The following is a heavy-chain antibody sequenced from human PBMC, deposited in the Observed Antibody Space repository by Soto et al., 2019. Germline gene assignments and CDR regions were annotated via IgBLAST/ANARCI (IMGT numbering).Heavy chain of an antibody. D-gene: IGHD2-15*01. V-gene: IGHV3-23*01. J-gene: IGHJ4*02. CDR3: AKDRKGSYCSGGTCYSFDY. CDR1: GFTISTYV. Sequence: EVQLLESGGGLVQPGGSLRLSCAASGFTISTYVMSWVRQAPGKGLEWVSAISGSSDNTYYADSARGRFTISRDPSKSTLYLQINSLRAEDTAVYYCAKDRKGSYCSGGTCYSFDYWGQGTLVTVSS. CDR2: ISGSSDNT.